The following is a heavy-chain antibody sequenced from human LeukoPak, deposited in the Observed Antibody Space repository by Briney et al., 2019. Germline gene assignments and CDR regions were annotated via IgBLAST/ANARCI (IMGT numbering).Heavy chain of an antibody. J-gene: IGHJ5*02. CDR1: GFTFSSYG. CDR3: AYHPEDYYDSSGAS. CDR2: IRYDGSNK. V-gene: IGHV3-30*02. D-gene: IGHD3-22*01. Sequence: GGSLRLSCAASGFTFSSYGMHWARQAPGKGLEWVAFIRYDGSNKYYTDSVKGRFTISRDNPKNTLYLQMNSLRAEDSAVYYCAYHPEDYYDSSGASWGQGTLVTVSS.